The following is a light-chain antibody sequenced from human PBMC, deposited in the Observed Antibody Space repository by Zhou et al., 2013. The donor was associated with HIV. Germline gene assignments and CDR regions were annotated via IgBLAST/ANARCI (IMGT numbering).Light chain of an antibody. Sequence: QSALTQPASVSGSPGQSITISCTGTSSDVGGYNYVSWYQQHPGKAPKLMIHDVSKRPSGVSNRFSGSKSGNTASLTISGLQAEDEADYYCSSFTSSRTVVFGGGTKLTV. CDR1: SSDVGGYNY. CDR2: DVS. J-gene: IGLJ3*02. CDR3: SSFTSSRTVV. V-gene: IGLV2-14*01.